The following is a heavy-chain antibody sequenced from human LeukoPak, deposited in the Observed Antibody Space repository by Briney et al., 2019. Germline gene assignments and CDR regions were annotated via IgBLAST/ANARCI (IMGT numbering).Heavy chain of an antibody. D-gene: IGHD3-22*01. V-gene: IGHV3-33*08. CDR1: GFTFNTYS. Sequence: GGSLRLSCAASGFTFNTYSMSWVRQAPGKGLEWVAFIRYDGSNKYNADSVKGRFTISRDNSKNTLDLQMNSMRAEDTAVYYCARGVGDYYDSRGYHYTGGFDYWGQGTLVTVSS. CDR3: ARGVGDYYDSRGYHYTGGFDY. CDR2: IRYDGSNK. J-gene: IGHJ4*02.